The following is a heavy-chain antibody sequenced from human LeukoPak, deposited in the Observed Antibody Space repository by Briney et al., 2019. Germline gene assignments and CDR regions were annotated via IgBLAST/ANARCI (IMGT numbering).Heavy chain of an antibody. V-gene: IGHV3-64D*06. J-gene: IGHJ4*02. D-gene: IGHD3-10*01. CDR3: VRCYYYGSGSYYFDY. Sequence: PGGSLRLSCSASGFTFSNYAMYWVRQAPGKGLEYVSTISSNGGSTYYADSVKGRFTISRDNSKNTLYLQMSSLRPEDTAVYYCVRCYYYGSGSYYFDYWGQGTLVTVSS. CDR1: GFTFSNYA. CDR2: ISSNGGST.